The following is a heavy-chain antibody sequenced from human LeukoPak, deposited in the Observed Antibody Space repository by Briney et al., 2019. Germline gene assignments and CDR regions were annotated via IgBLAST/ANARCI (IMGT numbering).Heavy chain of an antibody. Sequence: GGSLRLSCAASGFVFGDYGMHWVRQAPGKGLEWVTMVRNDGSDKYYADSVKGRFTISRDNSKNTLYLQMNSLRPEDTAVYYCAKHYYGSGSQKYYFDYWGQGTLITVSA. CDR3: AKHYYGSGSQKYYFDY. V-gene: IGHV3-30*02. CDR2: VRNDGSDK. CDR1: GFVFGDYG. J-gene: IGHJ4*02. D-gene: IGHD3-10*01.